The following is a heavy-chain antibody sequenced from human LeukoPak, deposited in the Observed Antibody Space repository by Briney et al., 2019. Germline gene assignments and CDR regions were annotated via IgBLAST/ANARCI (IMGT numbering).Heavy chain of an antibody. J-gene: IGHJ4*02. CDR3: AKDLGSSWSSPVY. Sequence: GGSLRLSCSASGFSFSSYGMNWVRQAPGKGLEWVALITYDGNKKYYADSVKGRFTISRDNSKNTLYLQVTSLIPEDTAMYYCAKDLGSSWSSPVYCGQGTLVTVSS. CDR2: ITYDGNKK. D-gene: IGHD6-13*01. V-gene: IGHV3-30*02. CDR1: GFSFSSYG.